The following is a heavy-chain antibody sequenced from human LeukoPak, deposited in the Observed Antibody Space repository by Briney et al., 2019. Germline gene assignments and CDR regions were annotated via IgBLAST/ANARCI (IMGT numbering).Heavy chain of an antibody. J-gene: IGHJ5*02. CDR3: ARLYDSSGYTNWLDA. CDR2: IYYSGRS. Sequence: SETLSLTCTVSGGSISSHYWSWIRQPPAKGLEWIGYIYYSGRSKYNPSLNSRVTISVDTSKNQFSLKLSSVAAADAAVYDCARLYDSSGYTNWLDAWGQGTLVTVSS. V-gene: IGHV4-59*11. D-gene: IGHD3-22*01. CDR1: GGSISSHY.